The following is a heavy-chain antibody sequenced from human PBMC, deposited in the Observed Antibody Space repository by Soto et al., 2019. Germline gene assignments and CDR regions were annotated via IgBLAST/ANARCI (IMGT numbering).Heavy chain of an antibody. V-gene: IGHV3-21*01. CDR3: ARNDAFDI. CDR2: ISSSSSYI. Sequence: EVQLVESGGGLVKPGGSLRLSCAASGFTFSSYKMNWVRQAPGKGLEWVSSISSSSSYIYYADSVKGRFTISRDNAKNSMYLQMNSLRVEDTAVYYCARNDAFDIWGQGTMVTVSS. CDR1: GFTFSSYK. J-gene: IGHJ3*02.